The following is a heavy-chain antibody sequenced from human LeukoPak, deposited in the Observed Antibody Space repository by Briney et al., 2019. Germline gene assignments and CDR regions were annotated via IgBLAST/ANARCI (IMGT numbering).Heavy chain of an antibody. CDR2: IKEDGSEK. CDR1: GFNFSNFW. Sequence: GGSLRLSCEVSGFNFSNFWMTWVRQPPGKGLERVANIKEDGSEKSYVDSVKGRFTISRDNAKNSLYLQMNSLRVEDTAVYFCARRGWFGELLPANFWGQGTLVTVSS. CDR3: ARRGWFGELLPANF. V-gene: IGHV3-7*01. J-gene: IGHJ4*02. D-gene: IGHD3-10*01.